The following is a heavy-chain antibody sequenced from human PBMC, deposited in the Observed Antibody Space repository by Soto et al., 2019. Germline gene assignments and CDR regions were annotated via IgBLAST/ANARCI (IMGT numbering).Heavy chain of an antibody. CDR3: AKTTHRSSTTCYGGVEY. J-gene: IGHJ4*02. CDR1: GFSFSNYA. D-gene: IGHD2-2*01. CDR2: ISGGGDNT. Sequence: GGSLRLSCAASGFSFSNYAMSWVRQAPGKGLEWVSTISGGGDNTHYADSVKGRFTTSRDNSKNALYLQMNSLRAEDTAVYYCAKTTHRSSTTCYGGVEYWGQGTLVTVSS. V-gene: IGHV3-23*01.